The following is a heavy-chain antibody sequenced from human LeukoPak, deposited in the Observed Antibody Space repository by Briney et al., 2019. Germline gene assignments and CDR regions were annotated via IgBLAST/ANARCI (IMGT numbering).Heavy chain of an antibody. D-gene: IGHD6-19*01. V-gene: IGHV3-23*01. CDR1: GIAFSRFA. CDR3: AKDLLAVAQYFFDY. CDR2: VSESGDIT. Sequence: GGSLRLSCAASGIAFSRFAMSWVRQAPGKGLEWVSVVSESGDITHYAESVRGRFTISRDNSKNTLYLQMNSLRAEDTAVYYCAKDLLAVAQYFFDYWGQGTLVTVSS. J-gene: IGHJ4*02.